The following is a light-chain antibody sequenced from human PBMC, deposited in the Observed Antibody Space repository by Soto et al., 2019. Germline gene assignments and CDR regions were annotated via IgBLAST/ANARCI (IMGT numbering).Light chain of an antibody. Sequence: QSALTQPASVSGSPGQSITISCTGTSSDVGGYNYVSWYQQHPGKAPKLMIYDVSNRPSGVSNRFSRSKSGNTASLTISGLQAEDEADYYCSSYTSSSTLYVVFGGGTKVTVL. CDR2: DVS. J-gene: IGLJ2*01. CDR1: SSDVGGYNY. CDR3: SSYTSSSTLYVV. V-gene: IGLV2-14*01.